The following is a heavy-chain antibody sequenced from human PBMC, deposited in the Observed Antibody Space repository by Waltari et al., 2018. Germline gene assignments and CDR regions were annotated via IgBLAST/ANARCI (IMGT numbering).Heavy chain of an antibody. CDR3: ARAPRGYSYGFYWFDP. V-gene: IGHV1-2*02. J-gene: IGHJ5*02. D-gene: IGHD5-18*01. Sequence: QVQLVQSGAEVKKPGASVKVSCKASGYTFTGYYMHWVRQAPGQGLEWMGWINPNSGGTNYAQKFQGRVTMTRDTSISTAYMELSRLRSDDTAVYYCARAPRGYSYGFYWFDPWGQGTLVTVSS. CDR1: GYTFTGYY. CDR2: INPNSGGT.